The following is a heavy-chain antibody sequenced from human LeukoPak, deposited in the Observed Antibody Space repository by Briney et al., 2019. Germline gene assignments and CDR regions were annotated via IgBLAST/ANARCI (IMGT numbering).Heavy chain of an antibody. CDR3: ARSIVVSVNYFYYGMDV. V-gene: IGHV4-59*08. CDR1: GGSISSYY. D-gene: IGHD3-22*01. Sequence: SKTLSLTCTVSGGSISSYYWNWIRQPPGKGLEWIGYIYYSGSTNYNPSLKSRVTISVDTSKNQFSLKLSSVTAADTAVYYCARSIVVSVNYFYYGMDVWGQGTTVTVSS. CDR2: IYYSGST. J-gene: IGHJ6*02.